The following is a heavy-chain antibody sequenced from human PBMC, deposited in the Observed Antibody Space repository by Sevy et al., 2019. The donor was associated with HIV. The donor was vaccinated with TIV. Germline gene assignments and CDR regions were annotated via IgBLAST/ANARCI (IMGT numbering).Heavy chain of an antibody. V-gene: IGHV1-18*01. D-gene: IGHD3-3*01. CDR2: ISAYNGDT. Sequence: ASVKVSCKASGYTFTSYGISWVRQAPGQGLEWMGWISAYNGDTNHAQKLQGRVTMTTDTSTSTAYTELTSLRSDDTAVYFCARGYYDFWSGYYRRDAFDSWGQGTRVTVSS. CDR3: ARGYYDFWSGYYRRDAFDS. CDR1: GYTFTSYG. J-gene: IGHJ3*02.